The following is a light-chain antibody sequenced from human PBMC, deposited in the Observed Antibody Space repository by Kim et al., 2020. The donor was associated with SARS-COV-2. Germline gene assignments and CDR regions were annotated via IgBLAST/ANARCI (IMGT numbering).Light chain of an antibody. CDR2: DAS. J-gene: IGKJ2*01. Sequence: SASVGDRVTITCQASQDISNYLNWYQQKPGKAPKVLIYDASTLETGVPSRFSGSGSGTDFTFSISSLQPEDIATYYCQQYDNLPYTFGQGTKLEI. V-gene: IGKV1-33*01. CDR3: QQYDNLPYT. CDR1: QDISNY.